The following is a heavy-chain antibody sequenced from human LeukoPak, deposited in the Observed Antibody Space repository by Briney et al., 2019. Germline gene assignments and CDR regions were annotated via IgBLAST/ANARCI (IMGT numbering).Heavy chain of an antibody. J-gene: IGHJ4*02. CDR2: IKQDGSEK. CDR1: GFTFSSYW. CDR3: ASMYYYGSGSYLPFDY. Sequence: PGGSLRLSCAASGFTFSSYWMSWVRQAPGKGLEWVANIKQDGSEKYYVDSVKGRFTISRDNAKNSLYLQMSSLRAEDTAVYYCASMYYYGSGSYLPFDYWGQGTLVTVSS. V-gene: IGHV3-7*03. D-gene: IGHD3-10*01.